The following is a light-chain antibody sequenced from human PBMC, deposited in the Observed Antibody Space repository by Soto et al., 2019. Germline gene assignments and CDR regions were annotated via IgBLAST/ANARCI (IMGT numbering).Light chain of an antibody. CDR3: SSYTGSGTDV. V-gene: IGLV2-14*01. J-gene: IGLJ1*01. Sequence: QSALTQPPSASGSPGQSVTISCTGTSSDVGGYNYVSWYQQYPGKAPKLMIFDVSNRPSGVSDRFPGSKSGDTASLTISGLQAEDEADYYCSSYTGSGTDVFGTGTKVTVL. CDR1: SSDVGGYNY. CDR2: DVS.